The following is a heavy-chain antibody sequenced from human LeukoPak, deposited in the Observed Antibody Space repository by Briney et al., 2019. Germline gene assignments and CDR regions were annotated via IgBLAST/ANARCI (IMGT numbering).Heavy chain of an antibody. Sequence: SETLSLTCAVSGYSISSGYYWGWIRQPPGKGLEWIGSIYHSGSTYYNPSLKSRVTISEDTSKNQFSLKLSSVTAADTAVYYCARHYGPGSGSSIEFDYWGQGTLVTVSS. CDR3: ARHYGPGSGSSIEFDY. J-gene: IGHJ4*02. D-gene: IGHD3-10*01. CDR1: GYSISSGYY. V-gene: IGHV4-38-2*01. CDR2: IYHSGST.